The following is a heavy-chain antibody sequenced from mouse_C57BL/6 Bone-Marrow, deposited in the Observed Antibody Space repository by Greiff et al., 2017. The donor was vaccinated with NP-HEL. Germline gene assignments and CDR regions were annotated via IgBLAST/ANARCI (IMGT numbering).Heavy chain of an antibody. Sequence: VKLQQSGAELVKPGASVKISCKASGYAFSSYWMNWVKQRPGKGLEWIGQIYPGDGDTNYNGKFKGKATLTADKSSSTAYMQLSSLTSEDSAVYFCARRGDGYFYYAMDYWGQGTSVTVSS. J-gene: IGHJ4*01. V-gene: IGHV1-80*01. CDR3: ARRGDGYFYYAMDY. CDR1: GYAFSSYW. D-gene: IGHD2-3*01. CDR2: IYPGDGDT.